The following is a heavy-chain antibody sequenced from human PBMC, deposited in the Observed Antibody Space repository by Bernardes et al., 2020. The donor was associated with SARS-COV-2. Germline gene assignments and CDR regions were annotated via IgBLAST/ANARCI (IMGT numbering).Heavy chain of an antibody. D-gene: IGHD3-3*01. Sequence: GGSLRLSCAASGFASSNYAMSWVRQVPGRGLEWVSGISDSDSGPTTFYADAVKGRFTISREKSKNMLYLQMNSLRAEDTALYYCARGPDIRILIFGVIPRGSMDIWGQGTTVTVSS. CDR3: ARGPDIRILIFGVIPRGSMDI. CDR1: GFASSNYA. CDR2: ISDSDSGPTT. J-gene: IGHJ6*02. V-gene: IGHV3-23*01.